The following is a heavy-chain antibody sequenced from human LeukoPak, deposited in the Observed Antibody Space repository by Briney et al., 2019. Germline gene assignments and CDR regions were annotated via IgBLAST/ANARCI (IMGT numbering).Heavy chain of an antibody. CDR3: ARDRMTGYSSSWYYYYMDV. V-gene: IGHV1-18*01. CDR1: GYTFTSYG. Sequence: GASVKVSCKASGYTFTSYGISWVRQAPGQGLEWMGWISAYNGNTNYAQKLQGRVTMTTDTSTSTAYMELRSLRSDDTAVYYCARDRMTGYSSSWYYYYMDVWGKGTTVTVSS. J-gene: IGHJ6*03. CDR2: ISAYNGNT. D-gene: IGHD6-13*01.